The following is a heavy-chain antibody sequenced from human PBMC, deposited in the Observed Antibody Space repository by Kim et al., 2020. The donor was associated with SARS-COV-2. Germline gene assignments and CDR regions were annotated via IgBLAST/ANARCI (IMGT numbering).Heavy chain of an antibody. CDR1: GGSISSGGYY. D-gene: IGHD2-15*01. CDR2: IYYIGST. V-gene: IGHV4-31*03. CDR3: ARVRLDRSLRGVVVAATRYYYYGMDV. Sequence: SETLSLTCTVSGGSISSGGYYWSWIRQHPGKGLEWIGYIYYIGSTYYNPSLKSRVTISVDTSKNQFSLKLSSVTAADTAVYYCARVRLDRSLRGVVVAATRYYYYGMDVWGQGTTVTVSS. J-gene: IGHJ6*02.